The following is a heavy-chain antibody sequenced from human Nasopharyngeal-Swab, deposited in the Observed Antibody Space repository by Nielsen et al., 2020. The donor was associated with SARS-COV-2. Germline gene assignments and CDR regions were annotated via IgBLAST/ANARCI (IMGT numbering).Heavy chain of an antibody. J-gene: IGHJ6*02. V-gene: IGHV3-21*01. CDR1: GFTFSSYS. D-gene: IGHD2-2*01. CDR2: ISSSSSYI. CDR3: ARDKGYVVVPAAIPRGVGMDV. Sequence: GESLKISCAASGFTFSSYSMNWVRQAPGKGLEWVSSISSSSSYIYYADSVKGRFTISRDNAKNSLYLQMNSLRAEDTAVYYCARDKGYVVVPAAIPRGVGMDVRGQGTTVTVSS.